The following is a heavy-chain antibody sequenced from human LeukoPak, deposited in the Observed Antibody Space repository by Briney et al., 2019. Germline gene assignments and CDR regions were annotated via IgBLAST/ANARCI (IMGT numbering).Heavy chain of an antibody. CDR2: IYYSGSS. V-gene: IGHV4-59*01. CDR3: ASSPGGTAALDI. J-gene: IGHJ3*02. Sequence: SETLSLTCTVSGGSISSYYWNWNRQPPGKGLEWIGNIYYSGSSSYNPSLKSRVTISVDTSKNQFSLKLSSVTAADTAVYFCASSPGGTAALDIWGQGTMVTVSS. CDR1: GGSISSYY. D-gene: IGHD1-1*01.